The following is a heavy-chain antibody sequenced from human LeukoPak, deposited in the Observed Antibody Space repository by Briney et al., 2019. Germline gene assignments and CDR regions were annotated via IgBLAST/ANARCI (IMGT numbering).Heavy chain of an antibody. V-gene: IGHV3-23*01. D-gene: IGHD6-19*01. Sequence: PGGSLRLSCAASGFTFSSYAMSWVRQAPGKGLEWVSAISGSGGSTYYADSVKGRFTISRDNSKNTLYLQMNSLRAEDTAVYYCAKRFLNSRRLGSSGWDLDYWGQGTLVTVSS. CDR2: ISGSGGST. CDR1: GFTFSSYA. J-gene: IGHJ4*02. CDR3: AKRFLNSRRLGSSGWDLDY.